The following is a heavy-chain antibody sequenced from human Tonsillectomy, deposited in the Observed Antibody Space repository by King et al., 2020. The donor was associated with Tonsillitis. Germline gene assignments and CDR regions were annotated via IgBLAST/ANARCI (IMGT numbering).Heavy chain of an antibody. CDR2: IYPADSDT. V-gene: IGHV5-51*01. J-gene: IGHJ1*01. D-gene: IGHD3-3*01. CDR1: GYEFTNYW. CDR3: ARLFLNEYFQH. Sequence: QLVQSGAEVKKAGESLKMSCKGSGYEFTNYWIGWVRQMPGKGLEWMGVIYPADSDTRYSPSFQGQVTISADKSINTAYLQWSSLKASDTAIYYCARLFLNEYFQHWGQGTLVTVSS.